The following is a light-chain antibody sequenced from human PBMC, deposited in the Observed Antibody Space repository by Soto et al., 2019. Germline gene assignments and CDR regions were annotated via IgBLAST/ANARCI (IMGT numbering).Light chain of an antibody. CDR3: QHYGTSPPLA. CDR1: QSVSSY. CDR2: GAS. V-gene: IGKV3-20*01. Sequence: EIVFTQSPSTLSLSPGERATLSCRASQSVSSYLAWYQQKPGQAPRLLIYGASSRATGIPARFSGSASGRVVILAISRLEPKDFAVYYCQHYGTSPPLAFGRGTKVDNK. J-gene: IGKJ2*01.